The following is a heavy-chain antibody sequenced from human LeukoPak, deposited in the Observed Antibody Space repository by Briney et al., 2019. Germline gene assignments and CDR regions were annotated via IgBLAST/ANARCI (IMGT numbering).Heavy chain of an antibody. D-gene: IGHD6-13*01. Sequence: GGSLRLSCAASGFTFSSYWMSWVRQAPGKGLEWVANIKQDGSEKYYVDSVKGRFTISRDNAKNSLYLQMNSLRAEDTAVYYCARGDSSSWYAFDYWGQGTLVTVSS. J-gene: IGHJ4*02. CDR3: ARGDSSSWYAFDY. CDR2: IKQDGSEK. V-gene: IGHV3-7*01. CDR1: GFTFSSYW.